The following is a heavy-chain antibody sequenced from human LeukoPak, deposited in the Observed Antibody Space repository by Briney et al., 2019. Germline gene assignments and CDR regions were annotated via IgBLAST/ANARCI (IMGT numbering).Heavy chain of an antibody. V-gene: IGHV4-39*01. Sequence: SETLSLTCTVSGGSISSTNYHWGWIRQPPGKGLEWIGSIYYSGSTYYNPSLKSRATISVDTSKNQFSLKLSSVTAADTAVYYCARPIVGTTDYFDYWGQGPLVTVSS. CDR1: GGSISSTNYH. J-gene: IGHJ4*02. D-gene: IGHD1-26*01. CDR3: ARPIVGTTDYFDY. CDR2: IYYSGST.